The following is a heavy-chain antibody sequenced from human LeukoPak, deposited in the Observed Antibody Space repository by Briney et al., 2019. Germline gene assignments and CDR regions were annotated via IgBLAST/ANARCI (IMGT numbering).Heavy chain of an antibody. CDR2: ISYDGSNK. D-gene: IGHD5-18*01. CDR1: GFTFSSYA. CDR3: ARDPYGGYSYGYFPFAVDY. V-gene: IGHV3-30-3*01. J-gene: IGHJ4*02. Sequence: PGGCLRLSCAASGFTFSSYAMHWVRQAPGKGLEWVAVISYDGSNKYYADSVKGRFTISRDNSKNTLYLQMNSLRAEDTAVYYCARDPYGGYSYGYFPFAVDYWGQGTLDTVSS.